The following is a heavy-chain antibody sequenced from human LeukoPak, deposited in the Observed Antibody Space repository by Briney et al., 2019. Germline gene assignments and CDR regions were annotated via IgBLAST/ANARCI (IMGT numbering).Heavy chain of an antibody. CDR3: ARGERSGNEVLRHFDL. J-gene: IGHJ2*01. CDR1: GGSISSSSYY. V-gene: IGHV4-39*02. CDR2: IYYSGST. D-gene: IGHD1-1*01. Sequence: PSETLSLTCTVSGGSISSSSYYWGWIRQPPGMGLEWIGIIYYSGSTYYSPSLKSRVTISIDTSRNLFSLKMNSVSAADTAFYFCARGERSGNEVLRHFDLWGRGTLVTVSS.